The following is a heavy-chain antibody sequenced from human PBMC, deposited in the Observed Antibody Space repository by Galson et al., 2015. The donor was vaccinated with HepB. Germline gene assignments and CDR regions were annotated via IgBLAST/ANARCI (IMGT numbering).Heavy chain of an antibody. CDR2: IYYSGST. CDR1: GGSISRNY. J-gene: IGHJ5*02. Sequence: ENLSLTCTVSGGSISRNYWSWIRQPPGKGLEWIGYIYYSGSTNYNPSLKSRVTISVDTSKNQFSLKLSSVTAADTAVYYCARYLAAAPGWFDPWGQGTLVTVSS. V-gene: IGHV4-59*01. CDR3: ARYLAAAPGWFDP. D-gene: IGHD6-13*01.